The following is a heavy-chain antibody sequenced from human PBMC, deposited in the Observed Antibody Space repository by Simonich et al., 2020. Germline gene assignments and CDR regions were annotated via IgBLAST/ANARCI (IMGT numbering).Heavy chain of an antibody. J-gene: IGHJ6*02. CDR3: ARVGYSNYYYYGMDV. D-gene: IGHD6-13*01. Sequence: QVQLQESGPGLVKPSETLSLTCAVSGYSISSGYYWGWIRQTPGKGLEWIGSIYHSGRNYYNPSLKSRVTISVDTSKNQFSLKLSSVTAADTAVYYCARVGYSNYYYYGMDVWGQGTTVTVSS. CDR2: IYHSGRN. CDR1: GYSISSGYY. V-gene: IGHV4-38-2*01.